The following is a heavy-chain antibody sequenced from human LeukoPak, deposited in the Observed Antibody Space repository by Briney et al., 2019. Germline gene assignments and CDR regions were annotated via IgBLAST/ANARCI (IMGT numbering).Heavy chain of an antibody. CDR3: ARMGYCTSTSCPPLTRMDV. CDR2: IKQDGSEE. D-gene: IGHD2-2*01. J-gene: IGHJ6*02. V-gene: IGHV3-7*01. Sequence: GGSLRLSCAASGFTFNSYGMHWVRQAPGKGLEWVANIKQDGSEEYYVDSVKGRFTISRDNAKNSLYLQMNSLRAEDTAVYYCARMGYCTSTSCPPLTRMDVWGQGTTVTVSS. CDR1: GFTFNSYG.